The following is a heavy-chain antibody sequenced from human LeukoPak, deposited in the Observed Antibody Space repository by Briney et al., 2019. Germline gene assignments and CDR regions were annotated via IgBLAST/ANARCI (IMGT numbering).Heavy chain of an antibody. V-gene: IGHV1-24*01. D-gene: IGHD2-15*01. CDR3: ATSGYCSGGSCLYFDY. CDR2: FDPEDGET. J-gene: IGHJ4*02. CDR1: GYTLTELS. Sequence: ASVKVSCKVSGYTLTELSTHWVRQAPGKGLEWMGGFDPEDGETIYAQKFQGRVTMTEDTSTDTAYMELSSLRSEDTAVYYCATSGYCSGGSCLYFDYWGQGTLVTVSS.